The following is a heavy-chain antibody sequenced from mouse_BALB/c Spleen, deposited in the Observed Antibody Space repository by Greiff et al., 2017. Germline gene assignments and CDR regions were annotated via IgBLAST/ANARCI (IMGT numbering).Heavy chain of an antibody. J-gene: IGHJ4*01. CDR2: IWWNDNK. CDR1: GFSLSTYGIG. Sequence: QVTLKESGPGILQPSQTLSLTCSFSGFSLSTYGIGVGWIRQPSGKGLEWLAHIWWNDNKYYNTALKSRLTISKDTSNNQVFLKIASVDTADTATYYCARIDYYYGSSYVGYAMDYWGQGTSVTVSS. V-gene: IGHV8-11*01. CDR3: ARIDYYYGSSYVGYAMDY. D-gene: IGHD1-1*01.